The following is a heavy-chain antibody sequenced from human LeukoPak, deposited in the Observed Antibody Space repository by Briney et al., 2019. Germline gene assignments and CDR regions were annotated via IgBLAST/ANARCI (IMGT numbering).Heavy chain of an antibody. D-gene: IGHD3-10*01. Sequence: ASVKVSCKASGYTFTSYDINWVRQATGQGLEWMGWMNPDSGYTGYAQKFQGRVTMTRNTSISTAYMELSSLRSEDTAVYYCARVMVRGVPQLGYWGQGTLVTVSS. CDR1: GYTFTSYD. V-gene: IGHV1-8*01. J-gene: IGHJ4*02. CDR2: MNPDSGYT. CDR3: ARVMVRGVPQLGY.